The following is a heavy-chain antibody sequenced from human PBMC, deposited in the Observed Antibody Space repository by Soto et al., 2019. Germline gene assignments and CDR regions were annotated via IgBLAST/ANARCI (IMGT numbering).Heavy chain of an antibody. Sequence: EVELLESGGGLVQPGGSLRLSCVASGFTFKNSDMRWIRQAPGKGLEWVSGISGSGGVTYYADSVKGRFTISRDNSKNTLYLQMNSLRAEDTAIYYCAKNRQFRSYYESAGHYDNWGQGTLVTVSS. V-gene: IGHV3-23*01. CDR1: GFTFKNSD. CDR3: AKNRQFRSYYESAGHYDN. CDR2: ISGSGGVT. J-gene: IGHJ4*02. D-gene: IGHD3-10*01.